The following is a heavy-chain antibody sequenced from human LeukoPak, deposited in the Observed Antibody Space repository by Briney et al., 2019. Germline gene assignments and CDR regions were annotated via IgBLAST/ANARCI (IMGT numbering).Heavy chain of an antibody. D-gene: IGHD3-10*01. V-gene: IGHV4-4*07. J-gene: IGHJ4*02. CDR3: ARVGDYGSGSYSPIDY. Sequence: SESLSLTCTVSGGSISSSYWNWSRQPAGEGLEWIGRIYTSGSTNYNPSLKSRVTMSVDTSKNQFSLKLSSVTAADTAVYYCARVGDYGSGSYSPIDYWGEGTLVTVSS. CDR1: GGSISSSY. CDR2: IYTSGST.